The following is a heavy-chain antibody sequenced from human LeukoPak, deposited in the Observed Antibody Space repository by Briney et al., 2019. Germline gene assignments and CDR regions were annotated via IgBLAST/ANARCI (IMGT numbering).Heavy chain of an antibody. CDR3: ARDSPGIAAAGHDY. D-gene: IGHD6-13*01. J-gene: IGHJ4*02. CDR1: GHTFTGYY. CDR2: INPNSGGT. V-gene: IGHV1-2*02. Sequence: ASVKVSCKASGHTFTGYYMHWVRQAPGQGLEWMGWINPNSGGTNYAQKFQGRVTMTRGTSISTAYMELSRLRSDDTAVYYCARDSPGIAAAGHDYWGQGTLVTVSS.